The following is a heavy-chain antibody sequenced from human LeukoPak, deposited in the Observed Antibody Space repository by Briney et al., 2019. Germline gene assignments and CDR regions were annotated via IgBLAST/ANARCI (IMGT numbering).Heavy chain of an antibody. CDR2: IYYSGST. D-gene: IGHD6-13*01. V-gene: IGHV4-59*01. J-gene: IGHJ5*02. CDR1: GGSISSYY. Sequence: SETLSLTCTVSGGSISSYYWSWTRQPPGKGLEWIGYIYYSGSTNYNPSLKSRVTISVDTSKNQFSLKLSSVTAADTAVYYCARDLRAGIAAAGSHRWFDPWGQGTLVTVSS. CDR3: ARDLRAGIAAAGSHRWFDP.